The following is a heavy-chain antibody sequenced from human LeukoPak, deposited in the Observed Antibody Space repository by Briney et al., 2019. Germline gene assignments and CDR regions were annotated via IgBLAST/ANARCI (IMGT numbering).Heavy chain of an antibody. CDR3: ARVGGPYSSSDHRSDY. V-gene: IGHV4-34*01. CDR2: INHSGST. Sequence: SETLSLTCAVYGGSFSGYYWSWIRQPPGKGLEWTGEINHSGSTNYNPSLKSRVTISVDTSKNQFSLKLSSVTAADTAVYYCARVGGPYSSSDHRSDYWGQGTLVTVSS. D-gene: IGHD6-6*01. J-gene: IGHJ4*02. CDR1: GGSFSGYY.